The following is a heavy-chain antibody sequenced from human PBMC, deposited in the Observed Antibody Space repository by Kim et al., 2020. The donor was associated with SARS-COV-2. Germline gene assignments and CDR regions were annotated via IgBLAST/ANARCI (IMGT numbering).Heavy chain of an antibody. CDR3: TITASPTVPPFY. J-gene: IGHJ4*02. D-gene: IGHD4-17*01. V-gene: IGHV3-15*01. CDR2: IKSKTDGGTT. CDR1: GLIFRNAW. Sequence: PGGSLRLSCEASGLIFRNAWMSWVRQAPGKGLEWVGRIKSKTDGGTTDYGAPVKGRFTISRDDSKNTLYLQMNSLKAEDTAFYYCTITASPTVPPFYWGQGTLVTVSS.